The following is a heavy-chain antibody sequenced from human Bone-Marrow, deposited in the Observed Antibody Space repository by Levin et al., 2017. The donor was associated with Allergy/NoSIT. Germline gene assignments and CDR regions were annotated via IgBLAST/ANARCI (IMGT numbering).Heavy chain of an antibody. Sequence: GESLKISCAASGFTFSSYVMSWVRQAPGKGLEWVSGISGSGTYINYVDSVKGRFAISRDDAKNSVYLQMNSLRDEDTAVYYCARDQGLAWGQGVLVTVSS. V-gene: IGHV3-21*04. J-gene: IGHJ5*02. CDR2: ISGSGTYI. CDR1: GFTFSSYV. CDR3: ARDQGLA.